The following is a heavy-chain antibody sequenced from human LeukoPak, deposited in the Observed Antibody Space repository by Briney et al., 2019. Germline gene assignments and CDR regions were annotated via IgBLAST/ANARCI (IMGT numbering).Heavy chain of an antibody. CDR3: AREGGYYYGSGSHYTPRYYYYMDV. CDR1: GGSFSGYY. V-gene: IGHV4-34*01. CDR2: INHSGST. Sequence: SETLSLTCAVYGGSFSGYYWSWIRQPPGKGLEWIGEINHSGSTNYNPSLKSRVTISVDTSKNQFSLKLSSVTAADTAVYYCAREGGYYYGSGSHYTPRYYYYMDVWGKGTTVTVSS. D-gene: IGHD3-10*01. J-gene: IGHJ6*03.